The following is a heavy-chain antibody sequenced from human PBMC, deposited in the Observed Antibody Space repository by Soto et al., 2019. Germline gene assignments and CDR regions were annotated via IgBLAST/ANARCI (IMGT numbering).Heavy chain of an antibody. CDR3: ARGRYGDY. CDR1: GYGFTTYG. CDR2: ISAHNGNT. V-gene: IGHV1-18*01. Sequence: QIHLVQSGAEVKKPGASVKVSCKGSGYGFTTYGITWVRQAPGQGLEWMAWISAHNGNTNYAQKLQGRVTVTRDTSTSAANMELRSLRSDDTALYYGARGRYGDYWGQGALVTVPP. J-gene: IGHJ4*02. D-gene: IGHD1-1*01.